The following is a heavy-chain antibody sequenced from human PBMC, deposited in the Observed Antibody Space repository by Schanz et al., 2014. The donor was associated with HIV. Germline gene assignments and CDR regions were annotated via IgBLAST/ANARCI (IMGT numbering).Heavy chain of an antibody. CDR1: GFTFSRYW. Sequence: EVQLVESGGGLVQPGGSLRLSCAASGFTFSRYWMSWVRQAPGKGLEWVANIKQDGSEKHYVASVKGRFTISRDNSKSTLYLQMNSLRAEDTAVYYCAKSRGDSWPYGMDVWGQGTTVTVSS. V-gene: IGHV3-7*03. CDR3: AKSRGDSWPYGMDV. CDR2: IKQDGSEK. J-gene: IGHJ6*02. D-gene: IGHD4-17*01.